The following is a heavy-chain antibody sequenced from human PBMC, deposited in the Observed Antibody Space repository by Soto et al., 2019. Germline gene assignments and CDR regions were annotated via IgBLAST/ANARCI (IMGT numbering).Heavy chain of an antibody. D-gene: IGHD1-26*01. CDR2: ISHSDHST. Sequence: EVQLLESGGGLVQPGGSLRLSCAASGFPFSRCAMNWVRQAPGKGLEWVSTISHSDHSTYYADSVKGRVTISRDNSENTQYLPMNSLRGEETAIYYCAKIGGESVWGDFDSLGPGNLVTVSS. CDR3: AKIGGESVWGDFDS. CDR1: GFPFSRCA. J-gene: IGHJ4*02. V-gene: IGHV3-23*01.